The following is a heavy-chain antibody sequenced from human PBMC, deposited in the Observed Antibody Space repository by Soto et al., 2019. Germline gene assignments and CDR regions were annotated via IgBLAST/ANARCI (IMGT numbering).Heavy chain of an antibody. CDR1: GGSISIGGYY. CDR2: IYYSGST. J-gene: IGHJ6*02. CDR3: ARTPVPAASNGMDV. D-gene: IGHD2-2*01. V-gene: IGHV4-31*03. Sequence: SETLSLTCTVSGGSISIGGYYWSWIRQHQGKGLEWIGYIYYSGSTYYNPSLKSRVTISVDTSKNQFSLKLSSVTAADTAVYYCARTPVPAASNGMDVWGQGTTVTVSS.